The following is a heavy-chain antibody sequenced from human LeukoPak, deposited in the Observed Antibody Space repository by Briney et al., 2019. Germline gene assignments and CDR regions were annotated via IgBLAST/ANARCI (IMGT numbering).Heavy chain of an antibody. Sequence: PSETLSLTCAVYGGSFSGYYWSWIRQPPGKGLEWIGEINHSGSTNYNPSLKSRVTISVDTSKNQLSLRLKSVTAADTALYYCILGGKLDYWGQGILVTVSS. CDR2: INHSGST. CDR3: ILGGKLDY. V-gene: IGHV4-34*01. CDR1: GGSFSGYY. J-gene: IGHJ4*02. D-gene: IGHD3-10*01.